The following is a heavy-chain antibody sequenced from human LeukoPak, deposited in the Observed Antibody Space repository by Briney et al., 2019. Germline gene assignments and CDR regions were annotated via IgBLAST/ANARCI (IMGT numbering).Heavy chain of an antibody. CDR2: ISSGGIST. V-gene: IGHV3-11*01. CDR1: GFSFSDYY. Sequence: PGGSLRLSCAVSGFSFSDYYMTWIRQVPGKGLQFISYISSGGISTYYAGSVQGRFTVSRDNAKNSLDLQMSSLRAEDTAVYYCARLMGYYDSRGCRFDYWGQGTLVTVSS. D-gene: IGHD3-22*01. CDR3: ARLMGYYDSRGCRFDY. J-gene: IGHJ4*02.